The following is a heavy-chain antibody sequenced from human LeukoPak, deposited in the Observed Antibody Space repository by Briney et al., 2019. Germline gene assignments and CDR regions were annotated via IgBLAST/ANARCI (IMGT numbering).Heavy chain of an antibody. Sequence: GGSLRLSCAASGFTLSNAWMNWVRQAPGKGLEWVSSITSSSSYIYYADSVKGRFTISRHNAKNSLYLQMDSLRAEDTAVYYCARDWRTCSGGSCYQSFDYWGQGTLVTVSS. CDR3: ARDWRTCSGGSCYQSFDY. V-gene: IGHV3-21*01. J-gene: IGHJ4*02. CDR2: ITSSSSYI. D-gene: IGHD2-15*01. CDR1: GFTLSNAW.